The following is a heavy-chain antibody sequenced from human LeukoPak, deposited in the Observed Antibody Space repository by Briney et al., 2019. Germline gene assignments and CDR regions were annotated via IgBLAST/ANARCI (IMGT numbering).Heavy chain of an antibody. CDR1: GYSFTSYG. CDR3: ARDNGDFAGWFDP. Sequence: ASVKVSCKTSGYSFTSYGISWVRQGPGQGLEWMAWISGSSGKANFAQKVQGRVAMTADISTSTAYMELRSLRSDDTAVYYCARDNGDFAGWFDPWGQGTLVTVSS. J-gene: IGHJ5*02. D-gene: IGHD4-17*01. V-gene: IGHV1-18*01. CDR2: ISGSSGKA.